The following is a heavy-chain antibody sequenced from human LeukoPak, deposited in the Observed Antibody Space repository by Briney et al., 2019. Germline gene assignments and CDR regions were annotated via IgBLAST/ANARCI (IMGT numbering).Heavy chain of an antibody. D-gene: IGHD6-13*01. V-gene: IGHV4-61*01. CDR3: ARESSRRQAFDP. Sequence: SETLSLTCTVSGGSVSSGSYYWSWIRQLPGKGLEWIGYIYYSGSTNYNPSLKSRVTISVDTSKNQFSLKLSSVTAADTAVYYCARESSRRQAFDPWGQGTLVTVSS. CDR1: GGSVSSGSYY. CDR2: IYYSGST. J-gene: IGHJ5*02.